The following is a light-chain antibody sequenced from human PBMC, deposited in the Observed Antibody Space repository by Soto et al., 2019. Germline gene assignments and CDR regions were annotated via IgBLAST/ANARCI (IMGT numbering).Light chain of an antibody. CDR1: SSNIGAGYD. Sequence: QAVVTQPPSVSGAPGQRVTISCTGSSSNIGAGYDVHWYQQLPGTAPKLLIYGNSNRPSGVPDRFSGSKSGTSASLAITGPQAEDEADYYGQSYDSSLSGYVFGTGTKLTVL. V-gene: IGLV1-40*01. CDR2: GNS. CDR3: QSYDSSLSGYV. J-gene: IGLJ1*01.